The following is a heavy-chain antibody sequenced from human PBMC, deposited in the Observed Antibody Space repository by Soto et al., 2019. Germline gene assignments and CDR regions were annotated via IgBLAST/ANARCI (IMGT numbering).Heavy chain of an antibody. J-gene: IGHJ4*02. CDR1: GGSISSGGYY. CDR3: AREIAVAAHGSFDY. CDR2: IYYSGST. V-gene: IGHV4-31*03. D-gene: IGHD6-19*01. Sequence: SETLSLTCTVSGGSISSGGYYWSWIRQHPGKGLEWIGYIYYSGSTYYNPSLKSRVTISVDTSKNQFSLKLSSVTAADTAVYCFAREIAVAAHGSFDYWGQGTLVTVAS.